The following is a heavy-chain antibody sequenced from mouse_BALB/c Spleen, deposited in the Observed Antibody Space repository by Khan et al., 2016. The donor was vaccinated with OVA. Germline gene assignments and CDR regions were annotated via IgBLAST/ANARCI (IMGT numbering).Heavy chain of an antibody. CDR2: INTYTGEP. V-gene: IGHV9-3-1*01. CDR3: ARVGYNGTMDF. CDR1: GFTFTNYG. D-gene: IGHD2-2*01. J-gene: IGHJ4*01. Sequence: QIQLVQSGPELKKPGETVQISCKASGFTFTNYGMNWVRQAPGKGLKWMGWINTYTGEPTFNDDFKGRFALSLETSASTAYLQINSLKNEDTATDFCARVGYNGTMDFWGQGTSVTVSS.